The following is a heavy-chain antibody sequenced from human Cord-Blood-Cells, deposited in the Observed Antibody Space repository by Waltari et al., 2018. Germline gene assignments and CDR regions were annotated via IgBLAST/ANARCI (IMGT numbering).Heavy chain of an antibody. V-gene: IGHV4-39*01. CDR2: IYYSGST. CDR3: ARHEGMWFDP. J-gene: IGHJ5*02. CDR1: GGSISSSSYY. D-gene: IGHD3-10*01. Sequence: QLQLQESGPGLVKPSETLSLTCTVSGGSISSSSYYWGWIRQPPGKGLEWIGSIYYSGSTYYNPALKSRVTISVDTSKNQFSLKLSSVTAADTAVYYCARHEGMWFDPWGQGTLVTVSS.